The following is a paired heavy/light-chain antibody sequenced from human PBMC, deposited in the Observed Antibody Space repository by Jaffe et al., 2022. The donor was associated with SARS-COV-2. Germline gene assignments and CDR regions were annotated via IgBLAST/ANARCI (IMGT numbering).Light chain of an antibody. CDR3: QQYYTFPPT. V-gene: IGKV4-1*01. CDR2: WAS. J-gene: IGKJ1*01. Sequence: DIVMTQSPDSLAVSLGERATINCKSSQSVFYSSNNKNYLAWYRQKPGQPPELLIYWASTRESGVPDRFSGSVSGTDFTLTISSLQAEDVAVYYCQQYYTFPPTFGQGTKVEIK. CDR1: QSVFYSSNNKNY.
Heavy chain of an antibody. V-gene: IGHV3-9*01. Sequence: EVQLVESGGGLVQPGRSLRLSCAASGFTFDDYAMHWVRQAPGQGLEWVSGINWNSGSIGYADSVKGRFTISRDNAKNSVYLQMNSLRAEDTALYYCAKDIIISHSVSRGAFDHWGQGTLVTVSS. CDR3: AKDIIISHSVSRGAFDH. CDR1: GFTFDDYA. D-gene: IGHD1-26*01. CDR2: INWNSGSI. J-gene: IGHJ4*02.